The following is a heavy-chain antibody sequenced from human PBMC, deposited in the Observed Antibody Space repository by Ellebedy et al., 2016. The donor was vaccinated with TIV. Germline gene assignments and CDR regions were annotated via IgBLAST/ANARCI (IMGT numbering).Heavy chain of an antibody. Sequence: ASVKVSXXASGDTLRNYAFSWVRQAPGQGLEWMGGIIPIFGTANYAQKFQGRVTITADESTSTAYMELSSLRSEDTAVYYCARWGATRITMVRGVISWGQGTLVTVSS. CDR1: GDTLRNYA. CDR2: IIPIFGTA. V-gene: IGHV1-69*13. J-gene: IGHJ4*02. CDR3: ARWGATRITMVRGVIS. D-gene: IGHD3-10*01.